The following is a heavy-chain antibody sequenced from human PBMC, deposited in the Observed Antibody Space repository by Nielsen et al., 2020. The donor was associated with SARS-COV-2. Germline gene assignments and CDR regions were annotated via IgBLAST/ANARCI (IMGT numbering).Heavy chain of an antibody. J-gene: IGHJ6*03. CDR2: VSAYNANT. CDR3: ARAVGSAFYNYYMDV. V-gene: IGHV1-18*04. Sequence: ASVKVSCKASGYTFNNNGFSWVRQAPGQGLEWVGWVSAYNANTNYAQKLQGRVTMTTDTSTSTAYMELRSLRSDDTAVYYCARAVGSAFYNYYMDVWGQGTAVTVSS. D-gene: IGHD2-15*01. CDR1: GYTFNNNG.